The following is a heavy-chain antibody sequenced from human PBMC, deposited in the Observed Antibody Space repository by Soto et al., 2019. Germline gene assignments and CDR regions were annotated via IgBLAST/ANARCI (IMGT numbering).Heavy chain of an antibody. Sequence: QLQLQESGPGLVKPSETLSLTCTVSGGSISSSSYYWGWIRQPPGKGLEWIGSMFYSGSTYYNPSLESRVTISVDTSKNQFSLKLTSVTAADPAVYYCARHGYFDSSGYSAFDIWGQGTMVTVSS. CDR3: ARHGYFDSSGYSAFDI. D-gene: IGHD3-22*01. V-gene: IGHV4-39*01. J-gene: IGHJ3*02. CDR2: MFYSGST. CDR1: GGSISSSSYY.